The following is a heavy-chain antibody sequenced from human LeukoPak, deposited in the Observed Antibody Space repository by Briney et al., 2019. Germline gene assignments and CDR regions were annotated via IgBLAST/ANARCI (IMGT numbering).Heavy chain of an antibody. Sequence: PGGSLRLSCAASAFTFSSYSMSWVRQAPGKGLEWVSAISGSGGSTYYADSVKGRFTISRDNSKNTLYLQMNSLRAEDTAVYYCARGLSGYASSLGYWGQGTLVTVSA. J-gene: IGHJ4*02. CDR3: ARGLSGYASSLGY. CDR2: ISGSGGST. CDR1: AFTFSSYS. D-gene: IGHD6-6*01. V-gene: IGHV3-23*01.